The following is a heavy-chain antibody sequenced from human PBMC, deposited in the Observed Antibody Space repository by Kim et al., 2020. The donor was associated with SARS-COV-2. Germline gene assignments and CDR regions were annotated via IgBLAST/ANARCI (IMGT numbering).Heavy chain of an antibody. CDR3: AKALSSSTYSGIDV. Sequence: YSGSVKGRFTIPRDDSKNTLYLQMNSLRAEDTAVYYCAKALSSSTYSGIDVWGQGTTVTVSS. J-gene: IGHJ6*02. V-gene: IGHV3-23*01. D-gene: IGHD6-13*01.